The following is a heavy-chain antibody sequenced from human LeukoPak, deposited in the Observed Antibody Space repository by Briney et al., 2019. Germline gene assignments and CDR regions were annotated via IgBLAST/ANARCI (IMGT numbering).Heavy chain of an antibody. D-gene: IGHD1-26*01. CDR3: ATGFGYSGGYYFDY. CDR2: FDPEDGET. CDR1: GYTLTELS. V-gene: IGHV1-24*01. J-gene: IGHJ4*02. Sequence: ASVKVSCKVSGYTLTELSMHWVRQAPGKGLEWMGGFDPEDGETIYAQKFQGRVTMTEDTSTDTAYMELSSLRSEDTAVYYCATGFGYSGGYYFDYWGQGTLVTVSS.